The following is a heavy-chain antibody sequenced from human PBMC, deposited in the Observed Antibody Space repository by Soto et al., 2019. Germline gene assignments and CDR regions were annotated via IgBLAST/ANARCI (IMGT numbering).Heavy chain of an antibody. CDR2: MNPNSGNT. CDR1: GYTFTSYD. Sequence: QVQLVQSGAEVKKPGASVKVSCKASGYTFTSYDINWVRQATGQGLEWIGWMNPNSGNTGYAQKFQGRVTQTRNTSISTAYMELSSLRSEDTAVYYCARMYSSGWYFRSHYYYGMDGWGQGNTVTVSS. J-gene: IGHJ6*02. CDR3: ARMYSSGWYFRSHYYYGMDG. D-gene: IGHD6-19*01. V-gene: IGHV1-8*01.